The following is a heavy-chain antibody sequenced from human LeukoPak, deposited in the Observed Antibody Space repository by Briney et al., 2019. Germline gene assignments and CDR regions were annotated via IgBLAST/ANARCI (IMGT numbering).Heavy chain of an antibody. CDR2: IYYTGST. Sequence: SETLSLTRTVSGDSLTRGGYYWNWIRQHPVKGLEWIEYIYYTGSTNYKPPLKSQIKISADTSKNQFSAKLKSVTAADTAISYCARAGRYYPGAGVFDYWGQGALVTVSS. D-gene: IGHD3-10*01. J-gene: IGHJ4*02. CDR1: GDSLTRGGYY. CDR3: ARAGRYYPGAGVFDY. V-gene: IGHV4-31*01.